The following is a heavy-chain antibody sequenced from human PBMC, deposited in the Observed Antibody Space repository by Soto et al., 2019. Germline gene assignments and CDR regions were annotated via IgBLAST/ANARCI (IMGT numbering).Heavy chain of an antibody. J-gene: IGHJ3*02. V-gene: IGHV5-10-1*01. CDR3: ATHNSSGWDYDAFDI. D-gene: IGHD6-19*01. Sequence: GESLKISCKGSGYSFTSYWISWVRQMPGKGLEWMGRIDPSDSYTNYSPSFQGHVTISADKSISTAYLQWSSLKASDTAMYYCATHNSSGWDYDAFDIWGQGTMVTVSS. CDR1: GYSFTSYW. CDR2: IDPSDSYT.